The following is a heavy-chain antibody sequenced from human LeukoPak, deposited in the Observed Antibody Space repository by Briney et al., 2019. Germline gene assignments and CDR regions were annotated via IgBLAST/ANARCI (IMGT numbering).Heavy chain of an antibody. Sequence: SETLSLTCTVSGGSISSFYYTWIRQPPGKGLEWIGYIDSSGITNYNSSLNSRVTISLDTSQNQFSLKLNSVTAADTAVYYCAAVASGWYPDYWGQGALVTVAS. CDR3: AAVASGWYPDY. V-gene: IGHV4-59*03. D-gene: IGHD6-19*01. CDR1: GGSISSFY. CDR2: IDSSGIT. J-gene: IGHJ4*02.